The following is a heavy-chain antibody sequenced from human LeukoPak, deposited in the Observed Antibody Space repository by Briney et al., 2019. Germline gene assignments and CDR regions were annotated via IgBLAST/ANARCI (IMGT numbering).Heavy chain of an antibody. V-gene: IGHV3-49*04. CDR3: TRENAYDLWSGRYMDV. J-gene: IGHJ6*03. CDR2: IRSKAYGGTT. D-gene: IGHD3-3*01. Sequence: PGGSLRLSCTASGFTFGDYAMSWVRQAPGKGLEWVGFIRSKAYGGTTEYAASVKGRFTISRDDSKSIAYLQMNSLKTEDTAVYYFTRENAYDLWSGRYMDVWGKGTTVTVSS. CDR1: GFTFGDYA.